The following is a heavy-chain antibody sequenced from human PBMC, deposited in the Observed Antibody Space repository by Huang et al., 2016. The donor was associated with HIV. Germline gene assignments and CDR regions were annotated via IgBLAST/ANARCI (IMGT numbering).Heavy chain of an antibody. CDR2: MNPNSGNT. J-gene: IGHJ4*02. CDR1: GYTFRNYD. Sequence: QVQLVQSGAEVKKPGASVKVSCKASGYTFRNYDINWVLQAPGQGLEWMGWMNPNSGNTGYARKFQGRVTMTRSTSISTAYMELSRLRFEDTAVYYCATLPPVNYGRSGGRVRDYWGQGSLVTVSS. D-gene: IGHD2-15*01. CDR3: ATLPPVNYGRSGGRVRDY. V-gene: IGHV1-8*01.